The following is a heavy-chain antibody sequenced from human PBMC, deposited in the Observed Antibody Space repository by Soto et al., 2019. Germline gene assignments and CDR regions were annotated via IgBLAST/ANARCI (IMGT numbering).Heavy chain of an antibody. J-gene: IGHJ5*02. V-gene: IGHV4-59*01. D-gene: IGHD3-3*01. CDR1: GGSISSYY. CDR2: IYYSGST. Sequence: PSETLSLTCTVSGGSISSYYWSWIRQPPGKGLEWIGYIYYSGSTNYNPSLKSRVTISVDTSKNQFSLKLSSVTAADTAVYYCARGSPITIFSFLINWFDPWGQGTLVTVSS. CDR3: ARGSPITIFSFLINWFDP.